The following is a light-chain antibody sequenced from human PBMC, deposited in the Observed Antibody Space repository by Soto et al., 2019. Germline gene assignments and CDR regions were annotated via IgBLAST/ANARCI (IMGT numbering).Light chain of an antibody. CDR2: DVS. J-gene: IGLJ1*01. V-gene: IGLV2-14*01. CDR3: NSLTTSGTYV. CDR1: SSDVGAYNY. Sequence: QSALTQPASVSGSPGQSIAISCTGTSSDVGAYNYVSWYQQYPGKAPKLMIFDVSYRPSGVSNRFSGSKSGNTASLTISGLQAEHEADYYCNSLTTSGTYVFGTGTKLTVL.